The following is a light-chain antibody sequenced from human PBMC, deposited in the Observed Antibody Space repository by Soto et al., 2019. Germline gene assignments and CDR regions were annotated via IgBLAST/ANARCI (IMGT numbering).Light chain of an antibody. J-gene: IGKJ4*01. CDR3: HQYFNPRT. Sequence: DTRLTQSPSSLSASVGDRVTITCQASQHIGDYLNWYQQKPGKAPKLLIYDGTKLETGVPSRFSGSGSGTEFTFTISSLQPEDTATYYCHQYFNPRTFGGGTKV. CDR1: QHIGDY. CDR2: DGT. V-gene: IGKV1-33*01.